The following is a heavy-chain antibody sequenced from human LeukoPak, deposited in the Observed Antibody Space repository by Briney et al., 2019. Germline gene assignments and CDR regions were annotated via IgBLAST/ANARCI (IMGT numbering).Heavy chain of an antibody. CDR1: GFTFSSYT. CDR2: IGGSGSPI. V-gene: IGHV3-48*01. J-gene: IGHJ4*02. D-gene: IGHD4-11*01. CDR3: ARDRDYSFDY. Sequence: GGSLRLSCAVSGFTFSSYTMNWIRQVPGTGLEWVSYIGGSGSPIYYADSEKGRFTISRDNAKNSLYLQMNSLRAEDTAVYYCARDRDYSFDYWGQGTLVTVSS.